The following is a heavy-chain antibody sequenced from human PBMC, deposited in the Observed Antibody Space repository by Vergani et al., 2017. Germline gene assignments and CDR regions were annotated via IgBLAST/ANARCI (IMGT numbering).Heavy chain of an antibody. J-gene: IGHJ4*02. D-gene: IGHD2-2*01. CDR2: IWYDGSNK. CDR3: ARDRNDQLLGTSEYYIDY. Sequence: QVQLVESGGGVVQPGRSLRLSCAASGFTFSSYGMHWVRQAPGKGLEWVAVIWYDGSNKYYADSVKGRFTISRDNSKNTLYLQMNSRRAEDTAVYYCARDRNDQLLGTSEYYIDYWGQGTLVTGSS. V-gene: IGHV3-33*01. CDR1: GFTFSSYG.